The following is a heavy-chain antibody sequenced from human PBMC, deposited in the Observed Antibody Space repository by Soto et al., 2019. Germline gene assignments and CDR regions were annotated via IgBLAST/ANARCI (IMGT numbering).Heavy chain of an antibody. CDR1: GGSISSGGYS. J-gene: IGHJ4*02. D-gene: IGHD3-22*01. Sequence: QLQLQESGSGLVKPSQTLSLTCAVSGGSISSGGYSWSWIRQPPGKGLEWIGYIYHSGSTYYNPSLKSRVTITVDRSTNQFSVKLSLVTAADTAVYYCARGAPVVNDYWGQGTLVTVSS. CDR2: IYHSGST. V-gene: IGHV4-30-2*01. CDR3: ARGAPVVNDY.